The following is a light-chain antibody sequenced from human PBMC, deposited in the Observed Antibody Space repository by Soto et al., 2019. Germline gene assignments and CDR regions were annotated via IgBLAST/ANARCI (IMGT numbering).Light chain of an antibody. V-gene: IGLV2-11*01. CDR2: DVS. CDR3: YSYAGDYTYV. CDR1: SSDVGSYNY. J-gene: IGLJ1*01. Sequence: QSALTQPASVSGSPGQSITISCTGTSSDVGSYNYVSWYQQHPGKAPKLMIYDVSKRPSGVPDRFSGSKSGNTASLTISGLQAEDEADYYCYSYAGDYTYVFGTGTKVTVL.